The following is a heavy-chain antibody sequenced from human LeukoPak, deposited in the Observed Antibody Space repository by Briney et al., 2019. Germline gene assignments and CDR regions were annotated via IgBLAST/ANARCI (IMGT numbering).Heavy chain of an antibody. Sequence: SETLSLTCAVSGGSISSGGYSWGWIRQPPGKGLEWIGYIYHSGSTYYNPSLKSRVTISIDRSKNQFSLKLSSVTAADTAVYYCARGLRCSSTSCPTGPPFDYWGQGTLVTVSS. V-gene: IGHV4-30-2*01. CDR1: GGSISSGGYS. J-gene: IGHJ4*02. CDR3: ARGLRCSSTSCPTGPPFDY. D-gene: IGHD2-2*01. CDR2: IYHSGST.